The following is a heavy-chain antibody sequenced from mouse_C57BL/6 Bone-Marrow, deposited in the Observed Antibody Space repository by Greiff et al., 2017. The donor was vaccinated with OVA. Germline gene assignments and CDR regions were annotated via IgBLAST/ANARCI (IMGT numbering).Heavy chain of an antibody. CDR2: ISYDGSN. CDR3: ARLGYFDY. V-gene: IGHV3-6*01. D-gene: IGHD4-1*01. J-gene: IGHJ2*01. Sequence: EVQRVESGPGLVKPSQSLSLTCSVTGYSITSGYYWNWIRQFPGNKLEWMGYISYDGSNNYNPSLKNRISITRDTSKNQFFLKLNSVTTEDTATYYCARLGYFDYWGQGTTLTVSS. CDR1: GYSITSGYY.